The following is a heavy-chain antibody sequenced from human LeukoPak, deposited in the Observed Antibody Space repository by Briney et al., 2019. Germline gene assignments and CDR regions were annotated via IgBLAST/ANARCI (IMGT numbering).Heavy chain of an antibody. D-gene: IGHD1-26*01. CDR3: ARGGGDY. J-gene: IGHJ4*02. Sequence: GGSLRLSCVASGFTFSDYWMTWVRQAPGKGLEWVAYIKQEGSDKKYVDSVKGRFTISRDNAKNSLYLQMDSLRDEDTAVYYCARGGGDYWGQGTLVTVTS. CDR2: IKQEGSDK. V-gene: IGHV3-7*01. CDR1: GFTFSDYW.